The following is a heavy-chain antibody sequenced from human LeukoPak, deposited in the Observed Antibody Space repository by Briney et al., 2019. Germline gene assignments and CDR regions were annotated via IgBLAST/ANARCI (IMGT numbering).Heavy chain of an antibody. D-gene: IGHD4-17*01. Sequence: PGGSLRLSCAASGFTVSSYAMSWVRQTPGKGLEWVSAISGSGGSIYYADSVKGRFTISRDNSKNTLYLQMNSLRAEDTAVYYCAKGDDYGDYGDYWGQGTLVTVSS. V-gene: IGHV3-23*01. J-gene: IGHJ4*02. CDR3: AKGDDYGDYGDY. CDR2: ISGSGGSI. CDR1: GFTVSSYA.